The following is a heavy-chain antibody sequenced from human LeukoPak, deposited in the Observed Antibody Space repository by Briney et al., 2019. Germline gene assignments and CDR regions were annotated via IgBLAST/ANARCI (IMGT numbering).Heavy chain of an antibody. CDR3: AKDQSVYYYDSSGYYCYFDY. CDR2: ISGSGGST. CDR1: GFTFSSYA. J-gene: IGHJ4*02. D-gene: IGHD3-22*01. Sequence: GGSLRLSCAASGFTFSSYAMSWVRQAPGKGLEWVSAISGSGGSTYYAGSVKGRFTISRDNSKNTLYLQMNSLRAEDTAVYYCAKDQSVYYYDSSGYYCYFDYWGQGTLVTVSS. V-gene: IGHV3-23*01.